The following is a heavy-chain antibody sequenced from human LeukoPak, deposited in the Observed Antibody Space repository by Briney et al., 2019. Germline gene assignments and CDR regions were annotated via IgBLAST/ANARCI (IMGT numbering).Heavy chain of an antibody. J-gene: IGHJ4*02. Sequence: PSETLSLTCTVSGGSISSGDYYWRWIRQPPGRGLEWIEYVYYSGSTYYNPSLKSRVTISVDTSKNQFSLKLSSVTAADTAVYYCAREVGYSFRSETDYWGQGTLVTVSS. V-gene: IGHV4-30-4*01. CDR2: VYYSGST. CDR3: AREVGYSFRSETDY. CDR1: GGSISSGDYY. D-gene: IGHD5-18*01.